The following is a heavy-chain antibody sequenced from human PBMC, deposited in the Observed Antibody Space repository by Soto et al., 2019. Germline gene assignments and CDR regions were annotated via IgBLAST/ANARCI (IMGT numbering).Heavy chain of an antibody. J-gene: IGHJ6*02. CDR3: ARVLRFLEWLPRGSYYYYGMDV. D-gene: IGHD3-3*01. V-gene: IGHV1-69*13. Sequence: SVKVSCQASGGTFSSYAISWVRQAPGQGLEWMGGIIPIFGTANYAQKFQGRVTITADESTSTAYMELSSLRSEDTAVYYCARVLRFLEWLPRGSYYYYGMDVWGQGTTVTVSS. CDR1: GGTFSSYA. CDR2: IIPIFGTA.